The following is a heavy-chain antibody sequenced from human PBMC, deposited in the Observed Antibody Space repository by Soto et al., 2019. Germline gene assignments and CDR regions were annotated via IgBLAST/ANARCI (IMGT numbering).Heavy chain of an antibody. D-gene: IGHD1-26*01. J-gene: IGHJ6*02. V-gene: IGHV4-31*03. CDR3: ARDGRTGYYYYGMDV. CDR1: GGSISSSGYY. Sequence: SETLSLTCTVSGGSISSSGYYWSWIRQHPGKGLEWIGSIYYRGSTYYNPSLKSRVTISIDTSKNQFSLKLSSVTAADTAVYYCARDGRTGYYYYGMDVWGQGTTVTGSS. CDR2: IYYRGST.